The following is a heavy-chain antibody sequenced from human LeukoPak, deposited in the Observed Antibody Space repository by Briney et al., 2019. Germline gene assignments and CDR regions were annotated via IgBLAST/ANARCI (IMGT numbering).Heavy chain of an antibody. D-gene: IGHD6-13*01. CDR1: GFTFDDYG. V-gene: IGHV3-21*01. J-gene: IGHJ3*02. Sequence: PGGSLRLSCAASGFTFDDYGMNWVRQAPGKGLEWVSSISSSSSYIYYADSVKGRFTISRDNAKNSLYLQMNSLRAEDTAVYYCAREKDYSSSWSNAFDIWGQGTMVTVSS. CDR2: ISSSSSYI. CDR3: AREKDYSSSWSNAFDI.